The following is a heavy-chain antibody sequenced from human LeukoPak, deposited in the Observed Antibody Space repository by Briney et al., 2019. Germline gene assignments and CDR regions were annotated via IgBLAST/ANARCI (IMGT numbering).Heavy chain of an antibody. J-gene: IGHJ6*04. CDR1: GFTFSSYA. D-gene: IGHD2-2*02. CDR2: ISGSGGST. CDR3: AKEGYCSSTSCYIHYYGMDV. V-gene: IGHV3-23*01. Sequence: GGSLRLSCAASGFTFSSYAMSWVRQAPGKRLEWVSAISGSGGSTYYADSVKGRFTISRDNSKNTLYLQMNSLRAEDTAVYYCAKEGYCSSTSCYIHYYGMDVWGKGTTVTVSS.